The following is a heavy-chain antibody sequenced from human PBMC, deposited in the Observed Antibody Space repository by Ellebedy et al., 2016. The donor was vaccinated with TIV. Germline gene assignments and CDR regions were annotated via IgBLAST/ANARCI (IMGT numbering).Heavy chain of an antibody. J-gene: IGHJ4*02. CDR2: IYPGDSKT. CDR1: GYSFTSYW. V-gene: IGHV5-51*01. CDR3: ARPRGDDHNPYYFDS. Sequence: GESLKISCKGSGYSFTSYWIGWVRQMPGKGLEWMGIIYPGDSKTRYSPSFQGQVTISADKSISTAYLQWSSLKSSDTATYYCARPRGDDHNPYYFDSWGQGTLVTVSS. D-gene: IGHD5-24*01.